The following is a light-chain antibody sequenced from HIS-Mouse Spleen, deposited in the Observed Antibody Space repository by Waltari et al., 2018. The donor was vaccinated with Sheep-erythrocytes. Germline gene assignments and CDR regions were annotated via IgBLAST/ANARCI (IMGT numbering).Light chain of an antibody. J-gene: IGLJ1*01. Sequence: SYVLTQPPSVSVAPGKTARITWGGTNIGSKSVPWYQQKPGQAPVLVVYDDSDRPSGIPERFSGSNSGNTATLTISRVEAGDEADYYCQVWDSSSDHYVFGTGTKVTVL. CDR2: DDS. CDR1: NIGSKS. V-gene: IGLV3-21*03. CDR3: QVWDSSSDHYV.